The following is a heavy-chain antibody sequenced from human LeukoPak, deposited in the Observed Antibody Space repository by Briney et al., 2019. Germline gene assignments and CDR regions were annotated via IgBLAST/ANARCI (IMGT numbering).Heavy chain of an antibody. CDR2: ISYDGSNK. CDR3: AKDGGYSSYHY. J-gene: IGHJ4*02. CDR1: GFTFSSYG. V-gene: IGHV3-30*18. D-gene: IGHD6-19*01. Sequence: WRSLRLSCAASGFTFSSYGMHWVRQAPGKGLEWVAVISYDGSNKYYADSVKGRFTISRDNSKNTLYLQMNSLRAEDTAVYYCAKDGGYSSYHYWGQGTLVTVSS.